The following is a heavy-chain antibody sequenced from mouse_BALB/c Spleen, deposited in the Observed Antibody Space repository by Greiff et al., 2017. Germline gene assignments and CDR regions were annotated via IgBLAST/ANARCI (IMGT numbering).Heavy chain of an antibody. D-gene: IGHD2-3*01. Sequence: EVQLQPSGPELVKPGASVKISCKASGYSFTGYYMHWVKQSHVKSLEWIGRINPYNGATSYNQNFKDKASLTVDKSSSTAYMELHSLTSEDSAVYYCAREGDGYYPFAYWGQGTLVTVSA. CDR3: AREGDGYYPFAY. CDR1: GYSFTGYY. CDR2: INPYNGAT. V-gene: IGHV1-26*01. J-gene: IGHJ3*01.